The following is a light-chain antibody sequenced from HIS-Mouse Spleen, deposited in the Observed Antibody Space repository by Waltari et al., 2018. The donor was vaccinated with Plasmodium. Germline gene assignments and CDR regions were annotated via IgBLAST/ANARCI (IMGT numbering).Light chain of an antibody. Sequence: SYELPPPPSVSVSPGQTARITCSGDALPRNYASWYQQKSGQAPVLVIYEDSKRPSGIPERFSGSSSGTRATLTISGAQVEDEDDYYCYSTDSSGNHRVFGGGTKLTVL. CDR3: YSTDSSGNHRV. J-gene: IGLJ3*02. V-gene: IGLV3-10*03. CDR2: EDS. CDR1: ALPRNY.